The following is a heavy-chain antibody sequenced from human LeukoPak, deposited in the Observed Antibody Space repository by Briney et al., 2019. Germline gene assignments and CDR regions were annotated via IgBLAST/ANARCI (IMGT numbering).Heavy chain of an antibody. J-gene: IGHJ4*02. CDR3: AKDSLYYDSSGYYEAEDY. D-gene: IGHD3-22*01. CDR2: ISGSGGST. V-gene: IGHV3-23*01. CDR1: GFTFSSYA. Sequence: GGSLRLSCAASGFTFSSYAMSWVRQAPGKGLEWVSAISGSGGSTYYADSVKGRFTISRDNSKNTLYLQMNSLRAEDTAVYYCAKDSLYYDSSGYYEAEDYWGQGTLVTVSS.